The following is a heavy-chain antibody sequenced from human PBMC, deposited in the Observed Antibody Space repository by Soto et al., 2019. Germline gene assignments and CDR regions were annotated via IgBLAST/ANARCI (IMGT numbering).Heavy chain of an antibody. V-gene: IGHV3-48*03. D-gene: IGHD3-3*01. J-gene: IGHJ6*02. CDR1: GFAFSGFE. CDR2: ISSGASNM. Sequence: GGSLRLSCAASGFAFSGFEMNWVRQAPGKGLEWVSYISSGASNMYYADSVKGRFTISRDNAQSSLYLQMNSLRVEDTAVYYCARDPNYDFWSGYRNKEGTYGMDVWGQGTTVTVS. CDR3: ARDPNYDFWSGYRNKEGTYGMDV.